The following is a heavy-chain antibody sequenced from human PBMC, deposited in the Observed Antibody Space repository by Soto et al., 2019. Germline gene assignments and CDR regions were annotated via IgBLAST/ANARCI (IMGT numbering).Heavy chain of an antibody. V-gene: IGHV1-2*04. Sequence: GASVKVSCKASGYTFTGYYMHWVRQAPGQGLEWMGWINPNSGGTNYAQKFQGWVTMTRDTSISTAYMELSRLRSDDTAVYYCARVDWSITRSPGRYYGMDVWGQGTTVTVSS. D-gene: IGHD3-10*01. CDR1: GYTFTGYY. J-gene: IGHJ6*02. CDR3: ARVDWSITRSPGRYYGMDV. CDR2: INPNSGGT.